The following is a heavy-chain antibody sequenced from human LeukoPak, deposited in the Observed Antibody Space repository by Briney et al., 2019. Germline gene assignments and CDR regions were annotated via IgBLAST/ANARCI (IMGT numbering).Heavy chain of an antibody. V-gene: IGHV1-2*02. CDR2: INPNSGGT. CDR1: GYTFTGYI. D-gene: IGHD4-11*01. J-gene: IGHJ6*03. Sequence: ASVKVSCKASGYTFTGYIMHWVRQAPGQGLEWMGWINPNSGGTNYAQKFQGRVTMTRDTSISTAYMELSRLRSDDTAVYYCARVGGSNPYYHYYYHMDVWGKGNTVTVSS. CDR3: ARVGGSNPYYHYYYHMDV.